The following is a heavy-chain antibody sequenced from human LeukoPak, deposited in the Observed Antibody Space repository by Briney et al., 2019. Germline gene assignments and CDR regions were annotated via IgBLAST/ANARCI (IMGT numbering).Heavy chain of an antibody. Sequence: SETLSLTCTVSGGAISSIAHFWGWIRQPPGKGLEWIGTICHSGTTYYNPCLKSRVHISVDTSRNQFSLGLNSVTAADTAVLSCARQTSGSYQWHFDYWSQGTLVTVSS. CDR1: GGAISSIAHF. CDR2: ICHSGTT. J-gene: IGHJ4*02. CDR3: ARQTSGSYQWHFDY. V-gene: IGHV4-39*01. D-gene: IGHD1-26*01.